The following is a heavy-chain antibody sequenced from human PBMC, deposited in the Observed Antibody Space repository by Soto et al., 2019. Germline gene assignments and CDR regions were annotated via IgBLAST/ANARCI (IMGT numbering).Heavy chain of an antibody. D-gene: IGHD1-26*01. CDR2: ISYDGSNK. CDR3: AKDRRRSYYDYFHY. J-gene: IGHJ4*02. CDR1: GFTFSSYG. V-gene: IGHV3-30*18. Sequence: QVQLVESGGGVVQPGRSLRLSCAASGFTFSSYGMHWVRQAPGKGLEWVAVISYDGSNKYYADSVKGRFTISRDNSKNTLYLQMNSRRAEDTAVYYCAKDRRRSYYDYFHYWGQGTLLTVSS.